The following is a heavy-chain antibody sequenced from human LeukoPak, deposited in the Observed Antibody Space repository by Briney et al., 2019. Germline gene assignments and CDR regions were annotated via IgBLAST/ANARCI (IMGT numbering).Heavy chain of an antibody. CDR2: IYYSGST. J-gene: IGHJ4*02. CDR1: GGSISSGGYY. CDR3: ARGPPNWGYDY. D-gene: IGHD7-27*01. V-gene: IGHV4-31*03. Sequence: PSETLSLTCTVSGGSISSGGYYWSRIRQHPGKGLEWIGYIYYSGSTYYNPSLKSRVTISVDTSKNQFSLKLSSVTAADTAVYYCARGPPNWGYDYWGPGTLVTVSS.